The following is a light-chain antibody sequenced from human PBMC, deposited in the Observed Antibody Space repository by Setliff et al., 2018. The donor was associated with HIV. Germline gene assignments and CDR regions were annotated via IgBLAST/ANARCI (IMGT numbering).Light chain of an antibody. V-gene: IGLV2-14*02. J-gene: IGLJ1*01. CDR3: SSYTSSSTYV. CDR2: EVS. Sequence: QSALTQPASVSGSPGQSITISCTGTSSDVGSYNLVSWYQQHPGKAPKLMIYEVSKRPSGVSNRFSGSKSGNTASLTISGLQAEDEADYYCSSYTSSSTYVFGTGTKFTVL. CDR1: SSDVGSYNL.